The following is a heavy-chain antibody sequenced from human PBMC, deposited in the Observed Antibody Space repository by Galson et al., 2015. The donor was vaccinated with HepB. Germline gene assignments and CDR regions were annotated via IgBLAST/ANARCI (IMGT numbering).Heavy chain of an antibody. CDR2: ISGSGGST. CDR3: AKDFNDYVLPYYFDY. Sequence: SLRLSCAASGFTFSSCAMSWVRQAPGKGLEWVSAISGSGGSTYYADSVKGRFTISRDNSKNTLYLQMNSLRAEDTAVYYCAKDFNDYVLPYYFDYWGQGTLVTVSS. J-gene: IGHJ4*02. CDR1: GFTFSSCA. V-gene: IGHV3-23*01. D-gene: IGHD3-16*01.